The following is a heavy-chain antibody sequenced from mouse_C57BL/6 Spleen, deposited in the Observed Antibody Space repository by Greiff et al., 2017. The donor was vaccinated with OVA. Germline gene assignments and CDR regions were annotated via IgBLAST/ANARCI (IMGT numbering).Heavy chain of an antibody. V-gene: IGHV14-2*01. J-gene: IGHJ1*03. CDR1: GFNIKDYY. CDR2: IDPEDGET. CDR3: ARSTYGSSPHWYFDV. Sequence: EVMLVESGAELVKPGASAKLSCTASGFNIKDYYMHWVKQRTEQGLEWIGRIDPEDGETKYAPKFQGKATITADTSSNTAYLQLSSLTSEDTAVYYCARSTYGSSPHWYFDVWGTGTTVTVSS. D-gene: IGHD1-1*01.